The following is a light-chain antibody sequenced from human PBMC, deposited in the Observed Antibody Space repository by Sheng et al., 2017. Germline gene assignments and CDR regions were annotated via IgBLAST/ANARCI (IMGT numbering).Light chain of an antibody. CDR3: SSYSISTLHI. J-gene: IGLJ1*01. Sequence: QSALTQPASVTGSPGQSITISCTGTSSDVGGYEYVSWYQQHPGKVPKLKIYDVSNRPSGVSNRFSGSKSGNTASLTISGLQAEDEADYYCSSYSISTLHIFGTGTKVTVL. CDR1: SSDVGGYEY. CDR2: DVS. V-gene: IGLV2-14*01.